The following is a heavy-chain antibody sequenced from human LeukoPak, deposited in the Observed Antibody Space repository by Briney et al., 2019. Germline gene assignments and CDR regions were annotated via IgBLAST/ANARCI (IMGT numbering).Heavy chain of an antibody. CDR1: GFTFSSYA. D-gene: IGHD2-2*01. J-gene: IGHJ4*02. CDR2: INSDGSST. CDR3: ARHCSSTSCQDY. V-gene: IGHV3-74*01. Sequence: GGSLRLSCAASGFTFSSYAMHWVRQAPGKGLVWVSRINSDGSSTNYADSVKGRFTISRDNAKNTLSLQMNSLRAEDTAVYYCARHCSSTSCQDYWGQGTLVTYSS.